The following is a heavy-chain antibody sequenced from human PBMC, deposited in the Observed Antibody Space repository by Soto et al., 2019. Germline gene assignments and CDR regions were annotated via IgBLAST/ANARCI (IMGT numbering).Heavy chain of an antibody. CDR1: GASISNHY. V-gene: IGHV4-59*11. D-gene: IGHD2-2*02. J-gene: IGHJ5*02. Sequence: SETLSLTCTVSGASISNHYWSWIRQSPGKGLEWVGYVSNTGITSYSRYIQGRVTISVDSSKNPISLSLSPVTAADTAIYYCARECGFCSTRCHRNNYFDPWGQGALVTVSS. CDR2: VSNTGIT. CDR3: ARECGFCSTRCHRNNYFDP.